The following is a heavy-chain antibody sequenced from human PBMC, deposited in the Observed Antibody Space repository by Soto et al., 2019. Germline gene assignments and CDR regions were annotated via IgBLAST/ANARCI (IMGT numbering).Heavy chain of an antibody. J-gene: IGHJ4*02. CDR1: GFTFSSYG. D-gene: IGHD3-22*01. V-gene: IGHV3-33*01. CDR2: IWYDGSNK. Sequence: GGSLRLSCAASGFTFSSYGMHWVRQAPGKGLEWVAVIWYDGSNKYYADSVKGRFTISRDNSKNTLYLQMNSLRAEDTAVYYCAGDVSYDSSGVDYWGQGTLVTVSS. CDR3: AGDVSYDSSGVDY.